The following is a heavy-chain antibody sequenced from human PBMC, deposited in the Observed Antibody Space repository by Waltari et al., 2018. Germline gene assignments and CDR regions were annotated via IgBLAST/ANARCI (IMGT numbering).Heavy chain of an antibody. CDR2: IYHSGST. V-gene: IGHV4-31*09. J-gene: IGHJ4*02. CDR1: GGSISSGGYY. Sequence: QVQLQESGPGLVKPSETLSLTCTVSGGSISSGGYYWSWIRQHPGKGLEWIGYIYHSGSTYSNPSLKSRVSISVDRSKSQFSLKLSSVTAADTAIYYCTSAYDTYFDYWGQGTLVTVSS. CDR3: TSAYDTYFDY. D-gene: IGHD5-12*01.